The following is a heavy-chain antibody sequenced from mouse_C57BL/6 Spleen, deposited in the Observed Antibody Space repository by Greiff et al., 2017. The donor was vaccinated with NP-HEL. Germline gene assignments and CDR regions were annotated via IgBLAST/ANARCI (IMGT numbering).Heavy chain of an antibody. V-gene: IGHV5-4*01. D-gene: IGHD1-1*01. J-gene: IGHJ4*01. Sequence: EVQRVESGGGLVKPGGSLKLSCAASGFTFSSYAMSWVRQTPEKRLEWVATISDGGSYTYYPDNVKGRFTISRDNAKNNLYLQMSHLKSEDTAMYYCARDIYGSSPYAMDYWGQGTSVTVSS. CDR2: ISDGGSYT. CDR1: GFTFSSYA. CDR3: ARDIYGSSPYAMDY.